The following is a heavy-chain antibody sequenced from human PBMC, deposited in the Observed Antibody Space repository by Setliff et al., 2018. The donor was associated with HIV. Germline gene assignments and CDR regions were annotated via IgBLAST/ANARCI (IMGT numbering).Heavy chain of an antibody. D-gene: IGHD5-18*01. J-gene: IGHJ4*02. V-gene: IGHV4-38-2*01. CDR2: IYHSGST. CDR3: ARLWDTELGDY. CDR1: GYSISSGYY. Sequence: SETLSLTCAVSGYSISSGYYWGWIRQPPGKGLEWIGSIYHSGSTYYNPSLKSRVTISVDTSKNQFSLKLSSVAAADTAVYYCARLWDTELGDYWGQGTLVTVPQ.